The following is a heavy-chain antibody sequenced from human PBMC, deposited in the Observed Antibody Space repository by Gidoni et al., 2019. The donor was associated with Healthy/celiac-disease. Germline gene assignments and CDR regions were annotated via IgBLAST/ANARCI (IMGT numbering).Heavy chain of an antibody. J-gene: IGHJ4*02. CDR1: GGSFSGYY. V-gene: IGHV4-34*01. CDR3: ARERDRRGRWLPDSGTYFDY. CDR2: INHSGST. Sequence: QVQLQQWGAGLLKPSETLSLTCAVYGGSFSGYYWSWIRQPPGKGLEWIGEINHSGSTNYNPSLKSRVTISVDTSKNQFSLKLSSVTAADTAVYYCARERDRRGRWLPDSGTYFDYWGQGTLVTVSS. D-gene: IGHD5-12*01.